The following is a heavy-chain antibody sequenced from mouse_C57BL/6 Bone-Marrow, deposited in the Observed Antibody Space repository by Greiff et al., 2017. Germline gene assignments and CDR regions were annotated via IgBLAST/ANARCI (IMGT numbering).Heavy chain of an antibody. CDR3: ARWVLRLLDY. J-gene: IGHJ2*01. Sequence: QVQLQQSGAELMKPGASVKLSCKATGYTFTGYWIAWVKQRPGHGLEWIGEILTGRGSTNYNEKFKGKGTFTADTYSNTTYMQLSSLTTEDSAIYYCARWVLRLLDYWGQGTTLTVSS. CDR1: GYTFTGYW. V-gene: IGHV1-9*01. CDR2: ILTGRGST. D-gene: IGHD2-3*01.